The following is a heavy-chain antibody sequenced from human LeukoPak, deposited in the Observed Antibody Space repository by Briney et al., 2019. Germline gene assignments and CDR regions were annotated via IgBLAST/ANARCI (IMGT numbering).Heavy chain of an antibody. CDR1: VFPFRSHW. J-gene: IGHJ4*02. V-gene: IGHV3-74*01. D-gene: IGHD2-15*01. CDR3: ARSLGYSSGG. CDR2: ISTDGTTT. Sequence: GGSLRLSCAASVFPFRSHWMHWVRQVPGKGLVWVSHISTDGTTTNYADSVKGRFTISRDNAKDTLYLQLNSLRAEDTAIYYCARSLGYSSGGWGQGTLVTVSS.